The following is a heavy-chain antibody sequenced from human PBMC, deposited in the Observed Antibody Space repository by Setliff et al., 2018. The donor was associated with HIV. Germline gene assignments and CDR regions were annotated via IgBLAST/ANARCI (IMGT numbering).Heavy chain of an antibody. CDR2: INHSGST. D-gene: IGHD3-22*01. V-gene: IGHV4-39*07. Sequence: PSETLSLTCTVSGGSISSGSSYWSWIRQPPGKGLEWIGEINHSGSTNYNPSLKSRVTISVDTSKNQFSLKLSSATAADTAVYYCARSRLHYYDSSGYYPSYFDYWGQGTLVTVSS. CDR3: ARSRLHYYDSSGYYPSYFDY. J-gene: IGHJ4*02. CDR1: GGSISSGSSY.